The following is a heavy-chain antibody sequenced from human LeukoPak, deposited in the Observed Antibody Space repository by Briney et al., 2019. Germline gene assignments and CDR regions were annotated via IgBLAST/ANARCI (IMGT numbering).Heavy chain of an antibody. CDR2: INHSGST. D-gene: IGHD4-17*01. V-gene: IGHV4-34*01. CDR3: ARLPAGDYSNWFDP. CDR1: GGSFSGYY. J-gene: IGHJ5*02. Sequence: PSETLSLTCAVYGGSFSGYYWSWIRQPPGKGLEWIGEINHSGSTNYNPSLKSRVTISVDTSKNQFSLKLSSVTAADTAVYYCARLPAGDYSNWFDPWGQGTLVTVSS.